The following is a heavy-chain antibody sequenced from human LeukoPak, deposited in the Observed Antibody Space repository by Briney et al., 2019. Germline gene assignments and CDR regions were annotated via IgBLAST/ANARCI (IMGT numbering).Heavy chain of an antibody. D-gene: IGHD4-23*01. CDR2: IYHGDSDS. CDR3: ARHGPDYGGFEY. V-gene: IGHV5-51*01. Sequence: GAPPKISCKGSGYSITTYWSGWLRQMPGERLELMGSIYHGDSDSRYSPSFQGQVTMSADKSTSTAYLQWSSLKASDTGMYYCARHGPDYGGFEYWGQGTLVTVSS. J-gene: IGHJ4*02. CDR1: GYSITTYW.